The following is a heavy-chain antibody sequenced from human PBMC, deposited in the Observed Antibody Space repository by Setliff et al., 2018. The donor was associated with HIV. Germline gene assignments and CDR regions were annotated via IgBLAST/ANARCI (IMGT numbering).Heavy chain of an antibody. Sequence: SETLSLTCTVSGGSISSYYWSWIRQPPGKGLEWIGYIYYSGSTNYNPSLKSRVTISVDTSKNQFSLKLSSVTAADTAVYYCAREDPPADFHFWSGRLADWGQGSLVTVSS. J-gene: IGHJ4*02. V-gene: IGHV4-59*12. D-gene: IGHD3-3*02. CDR2: IYYSGST. CDR1: GGSISSYY. CDR3: AREDPPADFHFWSGRLAD.